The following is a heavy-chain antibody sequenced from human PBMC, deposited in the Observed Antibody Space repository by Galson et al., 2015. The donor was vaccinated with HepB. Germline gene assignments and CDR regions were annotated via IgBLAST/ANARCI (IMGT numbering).Heavy chain of an antibody. D-gene: IGHD3-10*01. Sequence: SLRLSCAGSGFNFRNYSMNWVRQAPGTGLEWVSSISGRRTYIYYADSVKGRFTISRDNAKNLLYLQMHTLRAEDTAVYFCARPPVGYNGSGTPLYYFDLWGQGTLVSVSS. V-gene: IGHV3-21*01. CDR1: GFNFRNYS. CDR3: ARPPVGYNGSGTPLYYFDL. J-gene: IGHJ4*02. CDR2: ISGRRTYI.